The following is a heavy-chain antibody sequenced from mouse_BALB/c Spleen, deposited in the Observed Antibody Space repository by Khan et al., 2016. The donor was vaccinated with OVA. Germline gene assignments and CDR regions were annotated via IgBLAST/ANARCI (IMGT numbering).Heavy chain of an antibody. CDR3: TISGYGNPFAF. CDR1: GYTFTSYY. J-gene: IGHJ3*01. D-gene: IGHD2-1*01. Sequence: QVQLQQPGAELVKSGASVKLSCTASGYTFTSYYIYWVKQRPGQGLEWIGGIFPSNGDTYFNEKFKSKATLTVDKSSSTAYVQLSSLTSEDSAVYYCTISGYGNPFAFWGQGTLVTVSA. CDR2: IFPSNGDT. V-gene: IGHV1S81*02.